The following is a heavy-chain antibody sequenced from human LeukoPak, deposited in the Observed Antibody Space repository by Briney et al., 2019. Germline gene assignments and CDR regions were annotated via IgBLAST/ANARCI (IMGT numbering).Heavy chain of an antibody. CDR3: AKAPQHIVVVPAAIREVTFNPRYFDY. CDR2: ISSSSSTI. Sequence: GGSLRLSCAASGFTFSSYSMNWVRQAPGKGLEWVSYISSSSSTIYYADSVKGRFTISRDNSKNTLYLQMNSLRAEDTAVYYCAKAPQHIVVVPAAIREVTFNPRYFDYWGQGTLVTVSS. V-gene: IGHV3-48*01. D-gene: IGHD2-2*02. J-gene: IGHJ4*02. CDR1: GFTFSSYS.